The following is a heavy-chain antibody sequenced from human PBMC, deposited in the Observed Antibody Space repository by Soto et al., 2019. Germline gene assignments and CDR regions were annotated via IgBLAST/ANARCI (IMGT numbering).Heavy chain of an antibody. Sequence: QVQLQESGPGLVKPSGTLSLTCAVSGGSISSSNWWSWVRQPPGKGPEWIGEIYHSGSTNYNPPRSSRAAMPVDKSKNQFSLTLSSVTAADTAVYYCARVSGSYYYGMDVWGQGTTVTVSS. V-gene: IGHV4-4*02. J-gene: IGHJ6*02. CDR1: GGSISSSNW. CDR3: ARVSGSYYYGMDV. D-gene: IGHD1-26*01. CDR2: IYHSGST.